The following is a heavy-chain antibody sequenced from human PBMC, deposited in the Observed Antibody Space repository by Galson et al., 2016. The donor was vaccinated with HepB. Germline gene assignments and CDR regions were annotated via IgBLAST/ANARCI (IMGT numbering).Heavy chain of an antibody. CDR1: GGSISIDY. V-gene: IGHV4-4*08. Sequence: SETLSLTCTASGGSISIDYWSWVRQTPGKGLEFIGFISASGNADYNPSLVSRVTMSVDTSKRQFSLNLRSVTAAATAVYYCGRDHSVVLTTAYNWFDPWGQGTLVTVSS. CDR3: GRDHSVVLTTAYNWFDP. J-gene: IGHJ5*02. D-gene: IGHD4-23*01. CDR2: ISASGNA.